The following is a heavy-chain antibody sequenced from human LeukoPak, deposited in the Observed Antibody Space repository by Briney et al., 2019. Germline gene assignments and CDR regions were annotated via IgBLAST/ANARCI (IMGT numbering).Heavy chain of an antibody. J-gene: IGHJ4*02. CDR1: GFTFSSYS. D-gene: IGHD6-19*01. CDR3: ARVYDRCSSGWYSPYLDY. CDR2: ISSSSSYI. V-gene: IGHV3-21*01. Sequence: GGSLRLSCAASGFTFSSYSMNWVRQAPGKGLEWVSSISSSSSYIYYADSVKGRFTISRDNAKNSLYLQMNSLRAEDTAVYYCARVYDRCSSGWYSPYLDYWGQGTLVTVSS.